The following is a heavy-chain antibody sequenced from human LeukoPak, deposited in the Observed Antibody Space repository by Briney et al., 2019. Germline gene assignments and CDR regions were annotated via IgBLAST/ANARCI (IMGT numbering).Heavy chain of an antibody. V-gene: IGHV3-23*01. D-gene: IGHD1-26*01. CDR1: GFTFSSCA. CDR2: ISASGGTT. J-gene: IGHJ4*02. Sequence: PGGSLRLSCAASGFTFSSCAMSWVRQAPGKGLEWVSGISASGGTTYYADSVKGRFTISRDNSKNTLVLQLNSLRAEDTAVYYCVTEVSGSFPTWGQGTLVTVSS. CDR3: VTEVSGSFPT.